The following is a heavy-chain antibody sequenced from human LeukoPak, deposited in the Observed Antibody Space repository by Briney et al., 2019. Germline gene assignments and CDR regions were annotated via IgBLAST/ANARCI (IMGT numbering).Heavy chain of an antibody. CDR1: GGSISSYY. D-gene: IGHD1-26*01. V-gene: IGHV4-59*01. CDR3: ARGSSGSYYLWYFDL. CDR2: IYYSGST. J-gene: IGHJ2*01. Sequence: SETLSLTCTVSGGSISSYYWSWIRQPPGKGLEWIGYIYYSGSTNYNPSLKSRVTISVDTSKNQFPLKLSSVTAADTAVYYCARGSSGSYYLWYFDLWGRGTLVTVSS.